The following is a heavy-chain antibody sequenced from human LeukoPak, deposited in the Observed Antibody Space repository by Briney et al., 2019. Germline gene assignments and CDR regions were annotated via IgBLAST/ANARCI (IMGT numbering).Heavy chain of an antibody. D-gene: IGHD2-15*01. CDR1: GFTFSSYG. CDR3: ANLGFCRGGTCFDS. J-gene: IGHJ4*02. Sequence: GGSLRLSCAASGFTFSSYGMHWVRQAPGKGLEWVAFIRYDGNNEYYADSVKGRFTVSRDNSKNTLCLQMNSLRAEDTAVYYCANLGFCRGGTCFDSWGQGTLVTVSS. V-gene: IGHV3-30*02. CDR2: IRYDGNNE.